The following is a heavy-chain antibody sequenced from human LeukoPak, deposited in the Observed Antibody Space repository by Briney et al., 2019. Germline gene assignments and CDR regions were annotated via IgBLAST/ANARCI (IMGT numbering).Heavy chain of an antibody. V-gene: IGHV4-34*01. D-gene: IGHD3-16*01. CDR2: INHSGST. J-gene: IGHJ4*02. Sequence: PSETLSLTCAVYGGSFSGYYWSWIRQPPGKGLEWIGEINHSGSTNYHPSLKIRVTISVDTSKNQFSLKLSSVTAADTAVYYCARGRFNYDYVWGSPPNYFDYWGQGTLVTVSS. CDR3: ARGRFNYDYVWGSPPNYFDY. CDR1: GGSFSGYY.